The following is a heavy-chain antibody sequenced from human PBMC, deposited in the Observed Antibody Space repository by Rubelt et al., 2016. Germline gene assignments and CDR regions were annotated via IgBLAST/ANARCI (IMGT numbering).Heavy chain of an antibody. CDR3: ARDVGPLDV. J-gene: IGHJ6*02. D-gene: IGHD1-26*01. CDR2: ISGSGGAT. V-gene: IGHV3-48*02. Sequence: VRQAPGKGLEWISYISGSGGATYYADSVKGRFTISGDNDKNSVYLQMNSLRDDDTAVYYCARDVGPLDVWGQGTTVTVSS.